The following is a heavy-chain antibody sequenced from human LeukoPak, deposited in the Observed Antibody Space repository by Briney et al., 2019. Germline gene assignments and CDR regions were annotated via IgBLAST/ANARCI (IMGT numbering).Heavy chain of an antibody. D-gene: IGHD3-16*02. CDR2: IWYDGSNK. J-gene: IGHJ4*02. CDR3: ARDEGDYVWGSYRYEYYFDY. CDR1: GFTFSSYG. Sequence: GDSLRLSCAASGFTFSSYGMHWVRQAPGKGLEWVAVIWYDGSNKYYADSVKGRFTISRDNSKNTLYLQMNSLRAEDTAVYYCARDEGDYVWGSYRYEYYFDYWGQGTLVTVSS. V-gene: IGHV3-33*01.